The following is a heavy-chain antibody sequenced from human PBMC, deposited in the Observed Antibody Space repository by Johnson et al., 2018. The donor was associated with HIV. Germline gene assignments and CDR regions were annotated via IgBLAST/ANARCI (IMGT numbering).Heavy chain of an antibody. Sequence: QVQLVESGGGVVQPGRSLRLSCAASGFTFSSYAMHWVRQAPGKGLEWVAVISYDGSNKYYADSVQGRFTISRDNSKNTLYLQMNSLRAEDTALYYCARDPPYCTNGVCISEAFDIWGQGTMVTVSS. D-gene: IGHD2-8*01. CDR1: GFTFSSYA. V-gene: IGHV3-30-3*01. J-gene: IGHJ3*02. CDR3: ARDPPYCTNGVCISEAFDI. CDR2: ISYDGSNK.